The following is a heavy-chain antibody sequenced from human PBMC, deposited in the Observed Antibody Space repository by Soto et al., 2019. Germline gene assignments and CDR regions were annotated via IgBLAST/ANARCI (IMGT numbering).Heavy chain of an antibody. J-gene: IGHJ4*02. V-gene: IGHV3-30-3*01. D-gene: IGHD2-21*02. CDR2: ISSDGNNK. CDR3: ARERRGGNSGYYLDY. CDR1: GFTFSNYA. Sequence: ESGGCVVQPGRSLRLSCAASGFTFSNYAMHWVRQAPGKGLEWVTVISSDGNNKYYADSVKGRFTISRDNSKNTLYLQVISLRAEDTAVYYCARERRGGNSGYYLDYWGQGTLVTVSS.